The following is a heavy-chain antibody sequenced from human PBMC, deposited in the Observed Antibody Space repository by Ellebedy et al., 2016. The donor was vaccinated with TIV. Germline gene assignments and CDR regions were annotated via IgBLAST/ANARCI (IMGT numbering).Heavy chain of an antibody. CDR2: IKQDGSEK. J-gene: IGHJ6*02. V-gene: IGHV3-7*03. CDR3: AREDIVVVPAAMRYYYYYGMDV. Sequence: GGSLRLSXAASGFTFSSYWMSWVRQAPGKGLEWVANIKQDGSEKYYVDSVKGRFTISRDNAKNSLYLQMNSLRAEDTAVYYCAREDIVVVPAAMRYYYYYGMDVWGQGTTVTVSS. CDR1: GFTFSSYW. D-gene: IGHD2-2*01.